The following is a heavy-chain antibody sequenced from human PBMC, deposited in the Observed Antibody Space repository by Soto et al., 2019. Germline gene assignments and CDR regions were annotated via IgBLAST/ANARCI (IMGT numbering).Heavy chain of an antibody. CDR3: AGGQGSLIPYYLDS. Sequence: QVQLVQSGAEVKKPGASVRVSCKASEHTFTNYGINWVRLAPGQGLEWMGWINTYSGNTIYAQKFQDRLTITTDTSTNSASMELRSLTSDATAVFYCAGGQGSLIPYYLDSWGEGALVTVSS. CDR2: INTYSGNT. V-gene: IGHV1-18*04. D-gene: IGHD2-2*01. CDR1: EHTFTNYG. J-gene: IGHJ4*02.